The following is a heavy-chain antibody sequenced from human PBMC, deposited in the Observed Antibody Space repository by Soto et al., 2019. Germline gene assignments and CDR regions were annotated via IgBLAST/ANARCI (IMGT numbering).Heavy chain of an antibody. CDR1: GGSISSSSYY. CDR2: IYYSGST. J-gene: IGHJ3*02. Sequence: KPSETLSLTCTVSGGSISSSSYYWGWIRQPPGKGLEWIGSIYYSGSTYYNPSLKSRVTISVDTSKNQFSLKLSSVTAADTAVYYCARRITGTTYAFDIWGQGTMVTVSS. D-gene: IGHD1-7*01. V-gene: IGHV4-39*01. CDR3: ARRITGTTYAFDI.